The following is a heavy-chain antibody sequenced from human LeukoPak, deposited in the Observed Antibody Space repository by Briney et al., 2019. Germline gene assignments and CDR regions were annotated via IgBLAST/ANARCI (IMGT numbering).Heavy chain of an antibody. D-gene: IGHD2-2*02. CDR3: AKDSAGYCSSTSCYNFLDH. Sequence: GGSLRLSCAASGFTFDDYAMHWVRQAPGKGLEWVSGISWNSGSIGYADSVKGRFTISRDNAKNSLYLQMNSLRAEDTALYYCAKDSAGYCSSTSCYNFLDHWGQGTLVTVSS. V-gene: IGHV3-9*01. CDR2: ISWNSGSI. J-gene: IGHJ4*02. CDR1: GFTFDDYA.